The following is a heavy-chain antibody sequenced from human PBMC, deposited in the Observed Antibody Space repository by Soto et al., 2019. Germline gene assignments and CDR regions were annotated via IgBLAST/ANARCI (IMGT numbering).Heavy chain of an antibody. CDR2: IYYSGST. V-gene: IGHV4-31*03. CDR1: GGSISSGGYY. J-gene: IGHJ3*02. Sequence: SETLSLTCTVSGGSISSGGYYWSWIRQHPGKGLEWIGYIYYSGSTSYTPSLKSRVTISVDTSKNQFSMRLSCVTAAGTAVSYCARSPPRSSLGSYYRGYQDAFDIWGQGTRVTVSS. D-gene: IGHD3-10*01. CDR3: ARSPPRSSLGSYYRGYQDAFDI.